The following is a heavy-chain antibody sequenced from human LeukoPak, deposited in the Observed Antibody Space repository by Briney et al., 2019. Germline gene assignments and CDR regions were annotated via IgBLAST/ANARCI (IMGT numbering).Heavy chain of an antibody. CDR3: ARVAVTMVRGGPDYYYYYMDV. CDR1: GGTFSSYA. CDR2: IIPIFGTA. J-gene: IGHJ6*03. V-gene: IGHV1-69*13. D-gene: IGHD3-10*01. Sequence: SVKVSCKASGGTFSSYAISWVRQAPGQGLEWMGGIIPIFGTANYAQKFQGRVTITADESTSTAYMELSSLRSEDTAVYYCARVAVTMVRGGPDYYYYYMDVWGKGTTVTISS.